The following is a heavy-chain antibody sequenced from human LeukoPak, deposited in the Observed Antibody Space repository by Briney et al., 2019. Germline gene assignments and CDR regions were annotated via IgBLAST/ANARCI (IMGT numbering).Heavy chain of an antibody. CDR1: GYTFTSYY. J-gene: IGHJ4*02. CDR3: ARFQYCKGRGEVGESSTSCSEDY. CDR2: INPSGGST. V-gene: IGHV1-46*01. D-gene: IGHD2-2*01. Sequence: ASVKVSCTASGYTFTSYYMHWVRQAPGQGLEWMGIINPSGGSTSYAQKFQGRVTMTRDTSTSTVYMELSSLRSEDTAVYYCARFQYCKGRGEVGESSTSCSEDYWGQGTLVTVSS.